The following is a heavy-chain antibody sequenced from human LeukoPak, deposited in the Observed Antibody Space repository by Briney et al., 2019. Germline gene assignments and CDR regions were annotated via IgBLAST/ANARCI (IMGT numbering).Heavy chain of an antibody. CDR3: ARKYSSGWYGNWFDP. CDR2: IWYYGSDK. Sequence: PGMSLRLSCAASGFTFSNYGMHWVRQAPGKGLEWVAVIWYYGSDKYYADSVKGRFTISRDNSKNTLYLQMNSLSGEDTAVYYWARKYSSGWYGNWFDPWGQGTLVTVSP. CDR1: GFTFSNYG. V-gene: IGHV3-33*01. D-gene: IGHD6-19*01. J-gene: IGHJ5*02.